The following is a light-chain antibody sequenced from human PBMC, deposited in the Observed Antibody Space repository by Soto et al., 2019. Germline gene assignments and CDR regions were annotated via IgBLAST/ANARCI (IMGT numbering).Light chain of an antibody. J-gene: IGKJ2*01. V-gene: IGKV3-15*01. CDR3: QQYKDWCT. CDR1: QSVGSN. CDR2: GAS. Sequence: EIVMTQSPATLSVSPGERATLSCRASQSVGSNLAWYQHRPGQAPRLLILGASTRDNGVPARFSGSGSGTEFTLTISGLQSEDSAVYYCQQYKDWCTFGQGTKLQIK.